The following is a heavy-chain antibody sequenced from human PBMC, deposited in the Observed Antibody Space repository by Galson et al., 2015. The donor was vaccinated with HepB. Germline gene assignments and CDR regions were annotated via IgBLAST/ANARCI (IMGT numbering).Heavy chain of an antibody. D-gene: IGHD1-26*01. Sequence: SLRLSCAASGFTFSSYSTNWVRQTPGKGLEWVSSISTSSSYIYYADSVKGRFTISRDNAKNSLYLQMNSLRAEDTAVYYCARDRKVGDAEADYWGQGTLVTVSS. V-gene: IGHV3-21*01. CDR3: ARDRKVGDAEADY. CDR2: ISTSSSYI. J-gene: IGHJ4*02. CDR1: GFTFSSYS.